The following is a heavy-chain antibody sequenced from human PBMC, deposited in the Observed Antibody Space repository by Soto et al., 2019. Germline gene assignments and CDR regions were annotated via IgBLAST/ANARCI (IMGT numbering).Heavy chain of an antibody. CDR1: GGSISSGGYS. J-gene: IGHJ4*02. CDR2: IYHSGST. Sequence: SETLSLTCAVSGGSISSGGYSWSWIRQPPGKGPEWIGYIYHSGSTYYNPSLKSRVTISVDRSKNQFSLKLSSVTAADTAVYYCARGTAYYDFWSGYPSVAYYFDYWGQGTLVTVSS. CDR3: ARGTAYYDFWSGYPSVAYYFDY. V-gene: IGHV4-30-2*01. D-gene: IGHD3-3*01.